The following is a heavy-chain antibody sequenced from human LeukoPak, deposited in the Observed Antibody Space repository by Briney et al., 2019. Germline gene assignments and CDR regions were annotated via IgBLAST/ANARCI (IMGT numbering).Heavy chain of an antibody. Sequence: GGSLRLSCAASGFTFSSYEMNWVRQAPGKGLEWVAVVSRTGGTKYYGDSVQGRFTISRDNSKNTLYLQMNSLRAEDTAVYYCAKESHSEGYGSYFDGWGPGTLVSVSS. CDR2: VSRTGGTK. D-gene: IGHD1-26*01. CDR1: GFTFSSYE. CDR3: AKESHSEGYGSYFDG. J-gene: IGHJ4*02. V-gene: IGHV3-30*18.